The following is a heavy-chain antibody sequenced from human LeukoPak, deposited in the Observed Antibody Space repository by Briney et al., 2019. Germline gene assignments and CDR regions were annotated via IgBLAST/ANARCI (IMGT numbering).Heavy chain of an antibody. D-gene: IGHD3-22*01. J-gene: IGHJ4*02. V-gene: IGHV4-4*07. CDR1: GGSINNYY. Sequence: PSETLSLTCTVSGGSINNYYWSWIRPPAGKELEWIGRIYTSGSTNYNHSLKRRVTISVDTSKNQLSLKLYSVTAADTAVYYCARGGAYYEGSGGYYPPFDYWGQGTLVTVSS. CDR2: IYTSGST. CDR3: ARGGAYYEGSGGYYPPFDY.